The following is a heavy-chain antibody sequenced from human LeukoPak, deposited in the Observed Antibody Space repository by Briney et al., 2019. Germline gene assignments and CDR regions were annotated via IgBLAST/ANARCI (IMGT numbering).Heavy chain of an antibody. D-gene: IGHD6-13*01. CDR3: ARHTGAAAGHYFDY. Sequence: SETLSLTCTVSGGSISTYYWSWLRQPPGKGLEWIGYISYSGSTNYNPSLKSRVTISVDTSKNQFSLKLGSVTAADTAVYYCARHTGAAAGHYFDYWGQGTLVTVSS. J-gene: IGHJ4*02. CDR2: ISYSGST. V-gene: IGHV4-59*08. CDR1: GGSISTYY.